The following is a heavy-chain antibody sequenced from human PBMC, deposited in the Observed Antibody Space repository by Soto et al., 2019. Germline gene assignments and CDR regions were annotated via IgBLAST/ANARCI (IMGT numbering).Heavy chain of an antibody. D-gene: IGHD2-15*01. CDR2: MFYSGLT. V-gene: IGHV4-39*01. CDR1: GYSVSSSDYY. Sequence: PSENLSLTCSVSGYSVSSSDYYSARIRQPKGKGLEWIGSMFYSGLTYYNQSLKSRVTLSVDTSKNHFSVRLNSVTAADTAVYYCAPLTVSLSGPYGIHVWGQGTTLTVSS. CDR3: APLTVSLSGPYGIHV. J-gene: IGHJ6*02.